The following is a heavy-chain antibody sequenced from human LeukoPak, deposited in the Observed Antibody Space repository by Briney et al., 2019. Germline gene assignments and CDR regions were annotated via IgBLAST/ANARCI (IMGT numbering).Heavy chain of an antibody. Sequence: GGSLRLSCAASGFTFSSYSMNWVRQAPGKGLEWVSSISSSSSYIYYADSVKGRFTISRDNAKNSLYLQMNSLRAEDTAVYYCARDLGYYYYYGMDVWGQGTTVTVSS. CDR2: ISSSSSYI. J-gene: IGHJ6*02. CDR3: ARDLGYYYYYGMDV. D-gene: IGHD7-27*01. V-gene: IGHV3-21*01. CDR1: GFTFSSYS.